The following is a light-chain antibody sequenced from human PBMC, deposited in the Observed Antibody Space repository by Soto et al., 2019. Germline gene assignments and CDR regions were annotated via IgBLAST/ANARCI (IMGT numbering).Light chain of an antibody. Sequence: DIVFTQSPGTLSLSPGEGATLSCRASQSVSNNYLAWYQQKPGQAPSLLIFGASNSAPDIPDKFSGSGSGTDFTLTISRLEPEDFEVYFCQQYGRSVKTLGQGTKVDIK. CDR1: QSVSNNY. CDR2: GAS. V-gene: IGKV3-20*01. CDR3: QQYGRSVKT. J-gene: IGKJ1*01.